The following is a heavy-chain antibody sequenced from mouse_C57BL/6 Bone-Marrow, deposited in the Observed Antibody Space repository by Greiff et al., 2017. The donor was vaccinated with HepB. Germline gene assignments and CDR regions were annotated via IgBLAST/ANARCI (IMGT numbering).Heavy chain of an antibody. CDR2: IDPSDSYT. CDR3: ARGLYYYGSRWYFDV. D-gene: IGHD1-1*01. CDR1: GYTFTSYW. V-gene: IGHV1-69*01. Sequence: QVQLKQPGAELVMPGASVKLSCKASGYTFTSYWMHWVKQRPGQGLEWIGEIDPSDSYTNYNQKFKGKSTLTVDKSSSTAYMQLSSLTSEDSAVYYCARGLYYYGSRWYFDVGGTGTTVTVSS. J-gene: IGHJ1*03.